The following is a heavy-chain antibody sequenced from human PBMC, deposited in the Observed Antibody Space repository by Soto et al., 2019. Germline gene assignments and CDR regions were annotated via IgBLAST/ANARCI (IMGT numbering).Heavy chain of an antibody. CDR1: GLTFSNVW. V-gene: IGHV3-15*01. J-gene: IGHJ5*02. Sequence: PGRSLRLSCASSGLTFSNVWMNWVRQAPGKGLEWVGRIKGKTDGGTTDYAAPVKGRFTISRDDSKSTVYLQMNSLKPEDTAVYFCATDRGNLWGQGTLVTVSS. CDR2: IKGKTDGGTT. CDR3: ATDRGNL.